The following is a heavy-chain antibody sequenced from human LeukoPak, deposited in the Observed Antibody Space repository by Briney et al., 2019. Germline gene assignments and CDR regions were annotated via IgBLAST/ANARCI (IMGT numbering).Heavy chain of an antibody. V-gene: IGHV3-21*01. Sequence: GGSLRLSCAASGFTFSSYSMNWVRQAPGKGLEWVSSISSSSSYIYYADSVKGRFTISRDNAKNSLYLKMNSLRAEDTAVYYCARDVTYYDFWSGYSPWGQGTLVTVSS. CDR2: ISSSSSYI. CDR1: GFTFSSYS. D-gene: IGHD3-3*01. J-gene: IGHJ5*02. CDR3: ARDVTYYDFWSGYSP.